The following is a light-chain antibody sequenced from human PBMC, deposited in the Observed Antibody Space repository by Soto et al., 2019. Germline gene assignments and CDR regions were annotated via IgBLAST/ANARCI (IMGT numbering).Light chain of an antibody. Sequence: DIQMTQSPSTLSASIGDRVTVTCRASESISSWLAWYQQKPGKAPNLLIYDVSSLESGVPSRFSGSGSGTDFTLTITRLQTEDFGTYDCQHLNSFTITSGQGTQVEIK. V-gene: IGKV1-5*01. CDR2: DVS. J-gene: IGKJ5*01. CDR3: QHLNSFTIT. CDR1: ESISSW.